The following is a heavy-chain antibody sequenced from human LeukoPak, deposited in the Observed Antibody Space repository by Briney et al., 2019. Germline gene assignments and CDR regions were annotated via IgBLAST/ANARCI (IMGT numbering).Heavy chain of an antibody. CDR2: ISYDGSNK. D-gene: IGHD1-26*01. CDR3: ARVGSYSFDY. J-gene: IGHJ4*02. CDR1: GFTFSSYA. Sequence: GRSLRLSCAASGFTFSSYAMHWVRQAPGKGLEWVAVISYDGSNKYYADSVKGRFTISRDNSKNTLYLQMNSLRAEDTAMYYCARVGSYSFDYWGQGTLVTVSS. V-gene: IGHV3-30-3*01.